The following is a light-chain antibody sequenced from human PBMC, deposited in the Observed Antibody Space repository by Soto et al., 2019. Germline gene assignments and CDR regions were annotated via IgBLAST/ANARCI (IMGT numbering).Light chain of an antibody. Sequence: DIQMTQSPSTLSASVGDRVSITCRASHSIGTWLAWHQQKPGKAPKSLINKASNLETVVPSRFNGSGSGTEGTLTISSLQPDDFATYFCQQYNTYPYTCGQGTKLEIK. CDR1: HSIGTW. CDR2: KAS. J-gene: IGKJ2*01. CDR3: QQYNTYPYT. V-gene: IGKV1-5*03.